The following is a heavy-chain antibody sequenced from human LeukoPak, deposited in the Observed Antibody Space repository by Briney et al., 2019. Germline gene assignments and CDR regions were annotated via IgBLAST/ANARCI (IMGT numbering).Heavy chain of an antibody. J-gene: IGHJ5*02. CDR1: GFTFSSYA. V-gene: IGHV3-23*01. Sequence: GGSLRLSCAASGFTFSSYAMSWVRQAPGKGLEWVSAISGSGGSTYYADSVKGRFTISRDNSKNTLYLEMITVRAEDTAVYYCARASSPYNWSDPWGQGTLVTVSS. CDR2: ISGSGGST. CDR3: ARASSPYNWSDP.